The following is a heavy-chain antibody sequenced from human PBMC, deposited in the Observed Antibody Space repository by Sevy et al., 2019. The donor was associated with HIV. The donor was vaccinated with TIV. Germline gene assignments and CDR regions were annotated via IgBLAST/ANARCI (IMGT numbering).Heavy chain of an antibody. V-gene: IGHV3-21*01. J-gene: IGHJ2*01. D-gene: IGHD2-21*02. CDR3: ARDLKVCGGDCQDFHWYFDL. CDR1: GFTFSSYS. CDR2: ISSSSSYI. Sequence: GGSLRLSCAASGFTFSSYSMNWVRQAPGKGLEWVSSISSSSSYIYYADSVKGRFTISRDNAKNSLYLQMNSLRAEDTAVYYCARDLKVCGGDCQDFHWYFDLWGRGTLVTVSS.